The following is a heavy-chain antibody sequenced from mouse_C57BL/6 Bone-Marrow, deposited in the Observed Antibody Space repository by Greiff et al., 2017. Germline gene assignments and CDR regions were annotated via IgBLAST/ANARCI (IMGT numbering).Heavy chain of an antibody. V-gene: IGHV1-69*01. D-gene: IGHD1-1*01. CDR2: IDPSDSYT. J-gene: IGHJ3*01. CDR1: GYTFTSYW. CDR3: AREDYGISFAY. Sequence: QVQLKQSGAELVMPGASVKLSCKASGYTFTSYWMHWVKQRPGQGLEWIGEIDPSDSYTNYNQKFKGKSTLTVDKSSSTAYMQLSSLTSEDSAVYYCAREDYGISFAYWGQGTLVTVSA.